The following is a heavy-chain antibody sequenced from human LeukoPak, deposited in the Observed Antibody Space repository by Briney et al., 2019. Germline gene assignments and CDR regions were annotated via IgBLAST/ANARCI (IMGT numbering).Heavy chain of an antibody. V-gene: IGHV2-5*01. Sequence: SGPTLLNPTPTLTLTCTFSGFSLRTSGVGVGWIRQPPAKALEWLSLIYWNDDKRYSPSLKSRPTITKDTPKHQLVLTMTNMDPVDTATYYCAHRRGSSWYRGGDNWFDPWGQGTLVTVSS. CDR1: GFSLRTSGVG. CDR3: AHRRGSSWYRGGDNWFDP. J-gene: IGHJ5*02. CDR2: IYWNDDK. D-gene: IGHD6-13*01.